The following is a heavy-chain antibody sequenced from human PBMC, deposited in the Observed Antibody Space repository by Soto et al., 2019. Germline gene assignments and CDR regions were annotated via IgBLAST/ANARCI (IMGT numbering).Heavy chain of an antibody. CDR2: IFYSGSN. D-gene: IGHD3-22*01. J-gene: IGHJ4*02. V-gene: IGHV4-59*01. CDR1: GGSISSYY. CDR3: ARGRYYDSSGYYDFDY. Sequence: SETLSLTCTVSGGSISSYYWSWIRQPPGKGLEWIGYIFYSGSNNYNPALKSRVTISVDTSKNQFSLKLSSVTAADTAVYYCARGRYYDSSGYYDFDYWGQGTLVTVSS.